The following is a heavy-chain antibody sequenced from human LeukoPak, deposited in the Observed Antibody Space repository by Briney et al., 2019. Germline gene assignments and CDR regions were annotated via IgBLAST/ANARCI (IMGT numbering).Heavy chain of an antibody. CDR2: ISGSGGST. V-gene: IGHV3-23*01. D-gene: IGHD3-10*01. CDR3: AKSGALLWFGELYL. Sequence: PGGSLRLSCAASGFTFSSYAMSWVRQAPGKGLEWVSAISGSGGSTYYADSVKGRFTISRDNSKNTLYLQMNSLRAEDTAVYYCAKSGALLWFGELYLGGQGTLVTVSS. CDR1: GFTFSSYA. J-gene: IGHJ4*02.